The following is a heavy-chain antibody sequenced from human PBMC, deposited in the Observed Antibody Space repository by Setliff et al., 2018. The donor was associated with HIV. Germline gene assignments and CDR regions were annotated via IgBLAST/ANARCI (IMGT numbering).Heavy chain of an antibody. V-gene: IGHV4-39*01. CDR3: ARLTSGWFFAY. CDR1: GGPISSSNYY. CDR2: FFYSGST. D-gene: IGHD6-19*01. J-gene: IGHJ4*02. Sequence: LSLTCTVSGGPISSSNYYWGWIRQPPGKGLEWIGSFFYSGSTYHNPSLKSRVTISVDTSKNQFSLKLSSVTAADTAVYYCARLTSGWFFAYWGQGTLVTVSS.